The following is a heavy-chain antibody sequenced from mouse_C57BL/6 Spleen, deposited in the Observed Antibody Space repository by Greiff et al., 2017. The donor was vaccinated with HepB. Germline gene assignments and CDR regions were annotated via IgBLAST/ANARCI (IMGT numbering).Heavy chain of an antibody. CDR2: ISSGSSTI. CDR1: GFTFSDYG. D-gene: IGHD1-1*01. CDR3: ARQLRSFDY. V-gene: IGHV5-17*01. J-gene: IGHJ2*01. Sequence: DVKLQESGGGLVKPGGSLKLSCAASGFTFSDYGMHWVRQAPEKGLEWVAYISSGSSTIYYADTVKGRFTISRDNAKNTLFLQMTSLRSEDTAMYYCARQLRSFDYWGQGTTLTVSS.